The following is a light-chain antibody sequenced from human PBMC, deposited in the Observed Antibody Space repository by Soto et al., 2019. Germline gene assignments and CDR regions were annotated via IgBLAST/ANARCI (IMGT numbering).Light chain of an antibody. J-gene: IGLJ2*01. Sequence: NFMLTQPHSVSKSPGKTVTISCTRSSGSIASNYVQWYQQRPGSAPTTVIYEDNQRPSGVPDRFSGSIDSSSNSASLTISGLQTEDEADYYSQSYDSSNHVVFGGGTKLTVL. V-gene: IGLV6-57*04. CDR2: EDN. CDR1: SGSIASNY. CDR3: QSYDSSNHVV.